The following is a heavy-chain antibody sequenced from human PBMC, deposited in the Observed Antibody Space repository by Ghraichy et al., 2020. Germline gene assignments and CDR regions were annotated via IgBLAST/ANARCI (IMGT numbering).Heavy chain of an antibody. CDR2: IYYSGST. V-gene: IGHV4-61*01. J-gene: IGHJ5*02. D-gene: IGHD6-19*01. Sequence: SQTLSLTCTVSGGSVSSGSYYWSWIRQPPGKGLEWIGYIYYSGSTNYNPSLKSRVTISVDTSKNQFSLKLSSVTAADTAVYYCASWYSSGWYWFDPWGQGTLVTVSS. CDR1: GGSVSSGSYY. CDR3: ASWYSSGWYWFDP.